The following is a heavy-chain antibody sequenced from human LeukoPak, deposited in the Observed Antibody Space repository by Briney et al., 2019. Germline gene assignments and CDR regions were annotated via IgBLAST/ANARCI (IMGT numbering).Heavy chain of an antibody. J-gene: IGHJ4*02. Sequence: PSETLSLTCTVSGGSISSSSYYWGWIRQPPGKGLEWIGEINHSGSTNYNPSLKSRVTISVDTSKNQFSLKLSSVTAADTAVYYCARHSAKLGADYWGQGTLVTVSS. CDR2: INHSGST. CDR1: GGSISSSSYY. CDR3: ARHSAKLGADY. V-gene: IGHV4-39*01. D-gene: IGHD1-26*01.